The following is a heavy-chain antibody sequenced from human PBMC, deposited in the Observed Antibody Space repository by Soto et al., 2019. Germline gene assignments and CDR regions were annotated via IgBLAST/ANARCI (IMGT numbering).Heavy chain of an antibody. Sequence: EVQLVESGGGLVKPGGSLRLSCAASGFTFSNAWMSWVRQAPGKGLEWVGRIKSKTDGGTTDYAAPVKGRFTISRDDSKNTLXLQMNSLKTEXTAVYYXTTXLLTTVTTSFDYWGQGTLVTVSS. J-gene: IGHJ4*02. V-gene: IGHV3-15*01. CDR2: IKSKTDGGTT. CDR3: TTXLLTTVTTSFDY. CDR1: GFTFSNAW. D-gene: IGHD4-17*01.